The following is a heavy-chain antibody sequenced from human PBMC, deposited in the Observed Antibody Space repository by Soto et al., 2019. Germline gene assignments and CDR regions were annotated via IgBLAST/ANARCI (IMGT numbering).Heavy chain of an antibody. Sequence: VQLVESGGGVVQPGRSLRLSCVASGFTFSSYALHWVRQAPGKGLEWVAVTSYDGNNKYYADSVEGRFTISRDNSKNTLYLQTSSLTTDDTAMYYCARDWETSATGLIDSWGQGTLVTVSS. CDR2: TSYDGNNK. D-gene: IGHD3-9*01. CDR1: GFTFSSYA. J-gene: IGHJ4*02. CDR3: ARDWETSATGLIDS. V-gene: IGHV3-30-3*01.